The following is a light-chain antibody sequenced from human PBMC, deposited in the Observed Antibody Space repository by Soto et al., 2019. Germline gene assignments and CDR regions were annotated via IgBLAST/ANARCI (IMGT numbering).Light chain of an antibody. CDR2: AAS. CDR1: QSISSY. J-gene: IGKJ1*01. Sequence: DFQMTQSPSSLSASVGDRVTITCRASQSISSYLNWYQQKPGKAPKLLIYAASSLQSGVPSRFSGSGSDTDFTLTISSLQPEDFATYYCQHSYSTPSTFGQGTKVEIK. V-gene: IGKV1-39*01. CDR3: QHSYSTPST.